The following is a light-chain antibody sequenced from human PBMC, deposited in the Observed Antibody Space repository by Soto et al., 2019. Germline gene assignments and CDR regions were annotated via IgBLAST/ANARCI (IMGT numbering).Light chain of an antibody. CDR2: QDS. CDR3: QGWDSSTYVV. J-gene: IGLJ2*01. CDR1: KLGDKY. V-gene: IGLV3-1*01. Sequence: SYELTQPPSVSVSPGQTASITCSGDKLGDKYACWYQQKPGQSPVLVIYQDSKRPSGIPERFSGSNSGNTATLTISGTQAMDEADYYCQGWDSSTYVVFGGGTKLTVL.